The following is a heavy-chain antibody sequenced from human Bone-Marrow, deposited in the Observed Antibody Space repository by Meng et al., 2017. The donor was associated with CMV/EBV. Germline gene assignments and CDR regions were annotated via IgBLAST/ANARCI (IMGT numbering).Heavy chain of an antibody. Sequence: GGSLRLSCAASGFSFSSYRMNWVRQAPGKGLEWVSSISSSSSYIYYADSVKGRFTISRDNSKNTLYLQMNSLGAEDTAVYYCARGQYSLPYWYFDYWGQGILVTVSS. J-gene: IGHJ4*02. CDR1: GFSFSSYR. CDR2: ISSSSSYI. V-gene: IGHV3-21*01. D-gene: IGHD2-21*01. CDR3: ARGQYSLPYWYFDY.